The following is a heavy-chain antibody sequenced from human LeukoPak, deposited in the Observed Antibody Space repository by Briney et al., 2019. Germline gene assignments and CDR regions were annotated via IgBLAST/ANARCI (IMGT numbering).Heavy chain of an antibody. CDR3: ARDRGYSSSYFDY. J-gene: IGHJ4*02. V-gene: IGHV1-2*02. D-gene: IGHD6-13*01. CDR2: INPNSGGT. CDR1: GYTFTGYY. Sequence: ASVTVSCTASGYTFTGYYMHWVRQAPGQGLEWMGWINPNSGGTNYAQKFQGRVTMTRDTSISTAYMELSRLRSDDTAVYYCARDRGYSSSYFDYWGQGTLVTVYS.